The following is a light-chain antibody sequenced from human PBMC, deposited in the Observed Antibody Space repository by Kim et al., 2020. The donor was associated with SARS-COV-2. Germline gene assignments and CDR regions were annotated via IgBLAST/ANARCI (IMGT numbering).Light chain of an antibody. V-gene: IGKV3-20*01. CDR2: AAS. Sequence: PGERATLSCRASQNISSTYLAWYQQKPGQAPRLLIYAASSRATGIPDRFSGRGSGTDFTLTISRLEPEDFAMYYCQQYRSSLWAFGQGTKV. CDR1: QNISSTY. CDR3: QQYRSSLWA. J-gene: IGKJ1*01.